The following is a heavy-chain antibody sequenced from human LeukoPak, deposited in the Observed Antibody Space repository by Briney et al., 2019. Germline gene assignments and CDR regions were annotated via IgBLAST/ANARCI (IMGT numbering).Heavy chain of an antibody. CDR1: GYTFTGYY. CDR3: ARDPRGSSSWRYNWFDP. J-gene: IGHJ5*02. D-gene: IGHD6-13*01. Sequence: ASVKVSRKASGYTFTGYYMHWVRQAPGQGLEWMGWINPNSGGTNYAQKFQGRVTMTRDTSISTAYMELSRLRSDDTAVYYCARDPRGSSSWRYNWFDPWGQGTLVTVSS. V-gene: IGHV1-2*02. CDR2: INPNSGGT.